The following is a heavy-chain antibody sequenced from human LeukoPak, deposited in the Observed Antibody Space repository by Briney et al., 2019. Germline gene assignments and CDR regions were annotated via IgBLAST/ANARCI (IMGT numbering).Heavy chain of an antibody. J-gene: IGHJ2*01. CDR1: GFTFSNYW. CDR3: ARDLDVVVVTAIMPHFDL. D-gene: IGHD2-21*02. V-gene: IGHV3-21*01. CDR2: ISSSSSYI. Sequence: GGSLRLSCAASGFTFSNYWMHWVRHAPGKGLVWVSSISSSSSYIYYADSVKGRFTISRDNAKNSLYLQMNSLRAEDTAVYYCARDLDVVVVTAIMPHFDLWGRGTLVTVSS.